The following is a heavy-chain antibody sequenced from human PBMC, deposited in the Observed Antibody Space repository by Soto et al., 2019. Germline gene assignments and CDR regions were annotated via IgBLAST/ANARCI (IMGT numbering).Heavy chain of an antibody. CDR1: GFTFSSYG. CDR3: AKMAGSGY. D-gene: IGHD6-19*01. J-gene: IGHJ4*02. V-gene: IGHV3-30*18. Sequence: ESGGGVVQPGRSLRLSCAASGFTFSSYGMHWVRQAPGKGLEWVAVISYDGSNKYYADSVKGRFTISRDNSKNTLYLQMNSLRAEDTAVYYCAKMAGSGYWGQGTLVTVSS. CDR2: ISYDGSNK.